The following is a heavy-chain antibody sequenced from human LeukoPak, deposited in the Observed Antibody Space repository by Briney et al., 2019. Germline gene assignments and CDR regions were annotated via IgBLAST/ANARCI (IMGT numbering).Heavy chain of an antibody. V-gene: IGHV1-46*01. CDR2: INPSGGST. CDR3: ARDWGVRVLTGTREYYFDY. J-gene: IGHJ4*02. Sequence: ASVKVSCKASGYTFTSYYMHWVRQAPGQGLEWMGIINPSGGSTSYAQKFQGRVTMTRDTSISTAYMELSRLRSDDTAVYYCARDWGVRVLTGTREYYFDYWGQGTLVTVSS. CDR1: GYTFTSYY. D-gene: IGHD1-20*01.